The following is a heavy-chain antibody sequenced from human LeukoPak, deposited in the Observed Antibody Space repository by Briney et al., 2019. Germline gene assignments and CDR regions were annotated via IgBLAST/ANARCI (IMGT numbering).Heavy chain of an antibody. D-gene: IGHD3-3*01. V-gene: IGHV3-48*03. CDR1: GFTFSSYR. Sequence: PGGSLRLSCAASGFTFSSYRMNWVRQAPGKGLEWVSYISRSGTTMYYADSVKGRFTVSRDNAKSSLYLQMNSLRAEDTAVYYCARVDFWSGSPRLGFDYWGQGTLVTVSS. J-gene: IGHJ4*02. CDR3: ARVDFWSGSPRLGFDY. CDR2: ISRSGTTM.